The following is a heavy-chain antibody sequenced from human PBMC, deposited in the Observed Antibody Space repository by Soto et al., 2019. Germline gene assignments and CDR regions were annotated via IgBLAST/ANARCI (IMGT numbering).Heavy chain of an antibody. CDR3: ARDLGVALATLTLDY. V-gene: IGHV3-30*03. J-gene: IGHJ4*02. CDR1: GFTFRNYG. CDR2: ISYDGSNT. Sequence: TGGSLRLSCAASGFTFRNYGMNWVRQAPGKGLEWVAIISYDGSNTYYADSVKGRFTISRDDAKNSLYLQMNSLRAEDTGVYYCARDLGVALATLTLDYWGQGTLVTVSS. D-gene: IGHD2-15*01.